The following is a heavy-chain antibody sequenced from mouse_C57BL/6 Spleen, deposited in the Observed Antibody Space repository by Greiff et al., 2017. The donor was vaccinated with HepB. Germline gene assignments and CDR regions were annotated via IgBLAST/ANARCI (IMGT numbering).Heavy chain of an antibody. J-gene: IGHJ2*01. V-gene: IGHV1-82*01. CDR3: AIYSRGYFDY. CDR2: IYPGDGDT. Sequence: VQLQQSGPELVKPGASVKISCKASGYAFSSSWMNWVKQRPGKGLEWIGRIYPGDGDTNYNGKFKGKATLTADKSSSTAYMQLSSLTSEDSAVYFWAIYSRGYFDYWGQGTTLTVSS. D-gene: IGHD2-1*01. CDR1: GYAFSSSW.